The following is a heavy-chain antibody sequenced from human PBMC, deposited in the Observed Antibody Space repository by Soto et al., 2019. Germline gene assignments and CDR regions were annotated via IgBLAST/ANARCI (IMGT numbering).Heavy chain of an antibody. J-gene: IGHJ4*02. V-gene: IGHV4-59*12. CDR1: GDSLTGYY. D-gene: IGHD6-19*01. CDR3: ARGHPHSTGWAL. CDR2: IYYSGST. Sequence: KPSETLSLTCTVSGDSLTGYYWTWIRRPPGKRLELIGYIYYSGSTNYNPSLESRVTISVDTSKREVYLRLNSLTAADTAVYHCARGHPHSTGWALWGPGTLVTVSS.